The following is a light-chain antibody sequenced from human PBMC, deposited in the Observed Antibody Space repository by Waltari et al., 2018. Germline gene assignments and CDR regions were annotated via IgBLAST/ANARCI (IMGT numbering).Light chain of an antibody. V-gene: IGKV3-20*01. CDR1: QSVSRAF. CDR2: GAS. CDR3: QHYLRLPVT. Sequence: EIVLTQSPGTLSLSLGERANVSCRASQSVSRAFAWYQQKPGQAPRLLIYGASTRATGIPDRFSGSGSGTDFSLTISRLEPDDFAVYYCQHYLRLPVTFGQGTTVEI. J-gene: IGKJ1*01.